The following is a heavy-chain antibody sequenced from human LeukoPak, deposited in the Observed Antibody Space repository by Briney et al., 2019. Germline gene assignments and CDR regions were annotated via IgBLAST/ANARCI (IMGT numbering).Heavy chain of an antibody. CDR1: GGSLSGYY. D-gene: IGHD2-2*01. V-gene: IGHV4-59*12. CDR3: ARDGKGPDVSAPGNWFDP. Sequence: SETLSLTCGVSGGSLSGYYWSWIRQSPGKGLEWIGYIHYSGSTYSNPSLKSRVSISVDTSTNQFSRKLTSVTAADSAVYWARDGKGPDVSAPGNWFDPRGQGTLVTVSS. CDR2: IHYSGST. J-gene: IGHJ5*02.